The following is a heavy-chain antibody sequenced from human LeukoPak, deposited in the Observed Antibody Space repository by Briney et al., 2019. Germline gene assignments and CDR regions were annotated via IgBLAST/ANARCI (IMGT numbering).Heavy chain of an antibody. CDR1: GYPFTTWE. CDR2: VHPNSGNT. Sequence: ASVKVSCKTSGYPFTTWEINWVRQASGQGLEWMGWVHPNSGNTAYAQKFQGRVTMTRDTSISTAYMELRSLRSDDTAVYYCARVGEYYDILTGIRFIDYWGQGTLVTVSS. V-gene: IGHV1-8*01. D-gene: IGHD3-9*01. CDR3: ARVGEYYDILTGIRFIDY. J-gene: IGHJ4*02.